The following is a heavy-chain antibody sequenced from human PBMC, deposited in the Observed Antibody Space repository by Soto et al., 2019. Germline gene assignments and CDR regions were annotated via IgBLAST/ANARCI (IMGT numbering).Heavy chain of an antibody. CDR2: IIPIFGTA. V-gene: IGHV1-69*13. CDR3: ARGANWNYEAHSFVD. D-gene: IGHD1-7*01. Sequence: SVKVSCKASGGTFSSYAIGWVRQAPGQGLEWMGGIIPIFGTANYAQKFQGRVTITADESTSTAYMELSSLRSEDTAVYYCARGANWNYEAHSFVDWGQGTLVNVAS. CDR1: GGTFSSYA. J-gene: IGHJ4*02.